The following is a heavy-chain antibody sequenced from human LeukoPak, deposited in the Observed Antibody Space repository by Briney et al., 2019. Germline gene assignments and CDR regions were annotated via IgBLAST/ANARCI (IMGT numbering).Heavy chain of an antibody. Sequence: SETLSLTCTVSGGSISSHYWSWLRQPPRKGLEWIGYISYSGSTNYNPSLKSRVTISVDTSKNQFSLKLSSVTAADTAVYYCARVRPTVNYRFDRWGQGTLVTVSS. J-gene: IGHJ5*02. CDR3: ARVRPTVNYRFDR. CDR2: ISYSGST. V-gene: IGHV4-59*11. CDR1: GGSISSHY. D-gene: IGHD4-11*01.